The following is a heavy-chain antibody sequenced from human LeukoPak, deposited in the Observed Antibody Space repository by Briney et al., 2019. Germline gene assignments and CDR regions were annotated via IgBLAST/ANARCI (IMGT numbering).Heavy chain of an antibody. CDR3: ARGSVAGTNY. CDR1: GYTSTNYY. J-gene: IGHJ4*02. Sequence: ASVKVSCKASGYTSTNYYMHWVRQAPGQGLEWMGIISPSGCSTSYAQKFQGRVTMTRDTSTSTVYMELSSLRSEDTAVYYCARGSVAGTNYWGQGTLVSVSS. V-gene: IGHV1-46*03. D-gene: IGHD6-19*01. CDR2: ISPSGCST.